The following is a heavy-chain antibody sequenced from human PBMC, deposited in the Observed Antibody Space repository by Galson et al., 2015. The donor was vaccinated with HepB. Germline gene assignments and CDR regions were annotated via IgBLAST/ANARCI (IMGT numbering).Heavy chain of an antibody. CDR3: ARDSLRHYYDTSGYPAAPDY. CDR1: GYIFTNYH. CDR2: INPSGDTT. V-gene: IGHV1-46*01. J-gene: IGHJ4*02. Sequence: SVKVSCKASGYIFTNYHIHWVRQAPGHGLEWMGIINPSGDTTTYAQKFQGRLTMTRDTSTSTVYMELRSLRSEDTAVYYCARDSLRHYYDTSGYPAAPDYWGQGTLVTVSP. D-gene: IGHD3-22*01.